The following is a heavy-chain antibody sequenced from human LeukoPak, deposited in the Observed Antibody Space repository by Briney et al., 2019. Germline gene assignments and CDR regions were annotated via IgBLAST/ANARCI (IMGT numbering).Heavy chain of an antibody. D-gene: IGHD2-21*02. CDR1: GFTFDTYG. J-gene: IGHJ3*02. V-gene: IGHV3-9*01. CDR2: ISGNGGRI. CDR3: AKAQVVSAIQPDAFDI. Sequence: GGSLRLSCAASGFTFDTYGMRWVRQAPGKGLEWVSGISGNGGRIRYADSVKGRFTISRDNAKNSLYLQMNSLRAEDTALYYCAKAQVVSAIQPDAFDIWGQGTMVTVSS.